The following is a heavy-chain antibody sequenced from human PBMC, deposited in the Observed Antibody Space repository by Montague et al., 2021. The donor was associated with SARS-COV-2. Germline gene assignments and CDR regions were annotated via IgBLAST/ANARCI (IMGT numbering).Heavy chain of an antibody. Sequence: SETLSLTCTVAGGSISSSSYYWGWIRQPPGKGLEWIGSIYYSGRTYYNPSLKSRVTISVDTSKNQFSLKLSSVTAADTAVYYCARLKAPYCSSTSCYSASWFDPWGQGAPVTVSS. CDR3: ARLKAPYCSSTSCYSASWFDP. J-gene: IGHJ5*02. D-gene: IGHD2-2*01. CDR2: IYYSGRT. V-gene: IGHV4-39*01. CDR1: GGSISSSSYY.